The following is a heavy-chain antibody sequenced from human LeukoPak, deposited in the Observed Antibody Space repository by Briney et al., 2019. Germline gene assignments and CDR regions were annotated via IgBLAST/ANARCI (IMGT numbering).Heavy chain of an antibody. J-gene: IGHJ6*03. CDR2: IDTSGST. Sequence: SETLSLTCTVSGFSISSYYWSWIRQPAGKGLEWIGRIDTSGSTNYNPSLKSRVTMSVDTSKNQFSLKLRSLVSMDTSVYYCASETDPYYMDVWGKGTTVTVSS. CDR1: GFSISSYY. D-gene: IGHD2-21*02. CDR3: ASETDPYYMDV. V-gene: IGHV4-4*07.